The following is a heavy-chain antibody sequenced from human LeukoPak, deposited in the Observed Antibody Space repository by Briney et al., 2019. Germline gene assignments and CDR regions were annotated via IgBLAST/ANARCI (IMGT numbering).Heavy chain of an antibody. D-gene: IGHD6-13*01. J-gene: IGHJ4*02. CDR2: IRSKAYGGTT. V-gene: IGHV3-49*04. CDR1: GFTFGDYA. CDR3: TRESSNWPFDY. Sequence: GGSLRLSCTTSGFTFGDYAMSWVRQAPGMGLEWVGFIRSKAYGGTTEYAASVKGRFTISRDDSKSIAYLQMNSLKTEDTAVYYCTRESSNWPFDYWGQGTLVTVSS.